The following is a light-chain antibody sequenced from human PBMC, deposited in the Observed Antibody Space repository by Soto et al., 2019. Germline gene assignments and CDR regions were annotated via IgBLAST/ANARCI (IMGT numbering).Light chain of an antibody. V-gene: IGKV3-15*01. J-gene: IGKJ1*01. CDR3: QQYYNWPPWT. CDR2: AAS. CDR1: QSVFSN. Sequence: EKVMTQSPATLSVFPGERATLSCRASQSVFSNLAWYQQKPGQAPRLLIYAASTRATGIPARFSGSGSGTEFNLTISSLQSEDFAVYYCQQYYNWPPWTFGQGTKVEIK.